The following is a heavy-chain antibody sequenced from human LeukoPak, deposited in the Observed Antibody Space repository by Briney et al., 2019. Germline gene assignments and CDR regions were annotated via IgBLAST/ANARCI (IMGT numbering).Heavy chain of an antibody. CDR2: INPNSGGT. Sequence: ASVKVSCKASGYTFTGYYMHRVRQAPGQGLEWMGWINPNSGGTNYAQKFQGRVTMTRDTSISTAYMELSRLRSDDTAVYYCASHVGDIVVVVADFAFDIWGQGTMVTVSS. D-gene: IGHD2-15*01. CDR1: GYTFTGYY. CDR3: ASHVGDIVVVVADFAFDI. J-gene: IGHJ3*02. V-gene: IGHV1-2*02.